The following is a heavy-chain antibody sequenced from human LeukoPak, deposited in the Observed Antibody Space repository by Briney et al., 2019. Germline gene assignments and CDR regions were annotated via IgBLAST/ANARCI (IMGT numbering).Heavy chain of an antibody. CDR1: GFTFSTYE. V-gene: IGHV3-48*03. D-gene: IGHD4-17*01. Sequence: PGGSLRLSCAASGFTFSTYEMNWVRQAPGKGLEWVSYISRSGSTIYYADSVKGRFTISRDNSKNTLYLQMSSLRAEDTAVYYCVKDLGYGDGLWASPFDYWGQGTLVTVSS. J-gene: IGHJ4*02. CDR3: VKDLGYGDGLWASPFDY. CDR2: ISRSGSTI.